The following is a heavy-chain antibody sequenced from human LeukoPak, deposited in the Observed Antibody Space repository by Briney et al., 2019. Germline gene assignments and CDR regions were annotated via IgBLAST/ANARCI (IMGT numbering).Heavy chain of an antibody. D-gene: IGHD3-22*01. CDR1: GGTFSSYA. CDR3: AREENEDSSGYYLDY. CDR2: IIPILGIA. V-gene: IGHV1-69*04. Sequence: GASVKVSCKASGGTFSSYAISWVRQAPGQGLEWMGRIIPILGIANYAQKFQGRVTITADKSTSTAYMELSSLRSEDTAVYYCAREENEDSSGYYLDYWGQGTLVTVSS. J-gene: IGHJ4*02.